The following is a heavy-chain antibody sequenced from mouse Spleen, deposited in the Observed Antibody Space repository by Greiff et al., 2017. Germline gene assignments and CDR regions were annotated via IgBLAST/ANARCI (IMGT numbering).Heavy chain of an antibody. CDR3: ARSEFITTPPYFDY. CDR2: IYPGSGST. CDR1: GYTFTSYW. Sequence: QVQLQQPGAELVKPGASVKMSCKASGYTFTSYWITWVKQRPGQGLEWIGDIYPGSGSTNYNEKFKSKATLTVDTSSSTAYMQLSSLTSEDSAVYYCARSEFITTPPYFDYWGQGTTLTVSS. V-gene: IGHV1-55*01. D-gene: IGHD1-2*01. J-gene: IGHJ2*01.